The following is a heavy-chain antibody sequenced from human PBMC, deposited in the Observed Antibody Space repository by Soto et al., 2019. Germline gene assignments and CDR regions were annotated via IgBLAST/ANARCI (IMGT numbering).Heavy chain of an antibody. CDR3: ARRYCSGGSCSNWFDP. CDR2: INPSGGST. J-gene: IGHJ5*02. V-gene: IGHV1-46*01. CDR1: GYTFTSYY. Sequence: RASVKVSCKASGYTFTSYYIHWVRQAPGQGLEWMGIINPSGGSTSYAQKFQGRVTMTRDTSTSTVYMELSSLRSEDTAVYYCARRYCSGGSCSNWFDPWGQGTLVNVSS. D-gene: IGHD2-15*01.